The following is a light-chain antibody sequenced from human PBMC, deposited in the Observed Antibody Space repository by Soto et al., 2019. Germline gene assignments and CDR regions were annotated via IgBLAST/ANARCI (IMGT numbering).Light chain of an antibody. V-gene: IGKV3-15*01. Sequence: EIVMTQSPATLSVSPGERATLSCRASQSVSSNLAWYHQKPGQPPRLLIYDASTRATGLPARFSAGGSGTDFSLTTSSLQSEDFGVYFCHQYNDWLSFGGGTKVEIK. CDR3: HQYNDWLS. J-gene: IGKJ4*01. CDR1: QSVSSN. CDR2: DAS.